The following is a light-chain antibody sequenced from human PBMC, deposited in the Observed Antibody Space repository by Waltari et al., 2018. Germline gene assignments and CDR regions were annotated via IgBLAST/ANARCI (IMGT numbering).Light chain of an antibody. CDR3: QSYDNNLRAWV. J-gene: IGLJ3*02. V-gene: IGLV1-40*01. CDR2: ANE. CDR1: SSNLGSTYH. Sequence: QSGLTQPPSVSGAAGQRVIISCTGTSSNLGSTYHVHWYQQFPGTAPKVLIYANENRPSGIPDRFSASKSGTSASLTITGLQTEDEADYYCQSYDNNLRAWVFGGGTKVTVL.